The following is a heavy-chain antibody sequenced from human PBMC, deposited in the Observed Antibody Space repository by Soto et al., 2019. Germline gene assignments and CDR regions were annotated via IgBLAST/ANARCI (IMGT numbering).Heavy chain of an antibody. Sequence: QLVESGGGLVEPGGSLRLSCAASGFTFSDHYMSWIRQAPGKGLEWVSYISRSGSIVYYADSVKGRFTISRDNSKNSLYLQMDGLRAEDTAIYYCGREPELWDENVASRPSTYYYGMDVWGQGTRVAVAS. CDR3: GREPELWDENVASRPSTYYYGMDV. CDR2: ISRSGSIV. D-gene: IGHD3-16*01. J-gene: IGHJ6*02. V-gene: IGHV3-11*01. CDR1: GFTFSDHY.